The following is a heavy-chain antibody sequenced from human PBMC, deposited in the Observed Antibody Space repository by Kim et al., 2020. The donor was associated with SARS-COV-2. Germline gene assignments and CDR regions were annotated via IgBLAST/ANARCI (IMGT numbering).Heavy chain of an antibody. D-gene: IGHD1-26*01. CDR1: GYSFTNFD. Sequence: ASVKVSCKASGYSFTNFDINWARQATGQGLEWIGWMNPTSDNSGYAQKFQGRVTMTIDTFIRTAYMELTSLTSDDTAIYYCARGLGQTYPLDLWGQGALLPVSS. J-gene: IGHJ5*02. V-gene: IGHV1-8*01. CDR3: ARGLGQTYPLDL. CDR2: MNPTSDNS.